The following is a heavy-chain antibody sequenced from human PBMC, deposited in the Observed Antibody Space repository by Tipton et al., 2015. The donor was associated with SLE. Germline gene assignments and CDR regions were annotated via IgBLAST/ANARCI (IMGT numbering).Heavy chain of an antibody. CDR3: ARGEITVTVFDQ. D-gene: IGHD4-17*01. V-gene: IGHV4-34*01. CDR1: GGSFSGNF. CDR2: INHSGST. Sequence: TLSLTCAVYGGSFSGNFWNWIRQSPGKGLEWIGEINHSGSTNYNPSLKRRVTISLDTSKNQFSLKVTSVTAADTAVYYCARGEITVTVFDQWGQGTLVTVSS. J-gene: IGHJ4*02.